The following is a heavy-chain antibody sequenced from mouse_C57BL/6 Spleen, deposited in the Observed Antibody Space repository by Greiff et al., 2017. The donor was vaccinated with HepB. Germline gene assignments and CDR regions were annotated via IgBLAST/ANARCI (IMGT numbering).Heavy chain of an antibody. CDR1: GFTFSSYA. Sequence: EVKVVESGGGLVKPGGSLKLSCAASGFTFSSYAMSWVRQTPEKRLEWVATISDGGSYTYYPDNVKGRFTISRDNAKNNLYLQMSHLKSEDTARYYCAREGPDRVLFDYWGQGTTLTVSS. CDR2: ISDGGSYT. D-gene: IGHD2-14*01. CDR3: AREGPDRVLFDY. V-gene: IGHV5-4*01. J-gene: IGHJ2*01.